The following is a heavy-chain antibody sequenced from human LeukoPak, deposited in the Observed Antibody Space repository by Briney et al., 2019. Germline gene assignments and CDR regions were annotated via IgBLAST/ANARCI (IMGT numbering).Heavy chain of an antibody. Sequence: SETLSLTCTVSGGSISSSSYYWGWIRQPPGTGLEWIGYIYYTGNTNYNPSLKSRVTISVDTSKNQFSLKLSSVTAADTAVYYCARDRLQLQSWGQGTLVTVSS. CDR2: IYYTGNT. J-gene: IGHJ5*02. D-gene: IGHD5-24*01. CDR1: GGSISSSSYY. V-gene: IGHV4-61*01. CDR3: ARDRLQLQS.